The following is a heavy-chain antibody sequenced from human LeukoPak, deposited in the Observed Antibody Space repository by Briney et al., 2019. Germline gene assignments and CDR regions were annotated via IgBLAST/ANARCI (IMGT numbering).Heavy chain of an antibody. J-gene: IGHJ4*02. V-gene: IGHV3-23*01. CDR3: AKDHLPGIVVADRDY. CDR2: VSSGGSST. Sequence: GGSLRLSCAASEFIFSSYGMSWVRQAPGKGLEWVSAVSSGGSSTYYADSVKGRFTISRDNSKNTLYLQINSLRAEDTAVYYCAKDHLPGIVVADRDYWGLGTLVTVSS. CDR1: EFIFSSYG. D-gene: IGHD6-19*01.